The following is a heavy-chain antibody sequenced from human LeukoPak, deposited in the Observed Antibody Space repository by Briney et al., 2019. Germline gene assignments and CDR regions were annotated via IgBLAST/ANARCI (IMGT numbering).Heavy chain of an antibody. J-gene: IGHJ3*02. V-gene: IGHV3-7*01. CDR3: ARDSYPGLRFLEWLHAFDI. D-gene: IGHD3-3*01. CDR2: IKQDGSEK. CDR1: GFTFSSYW. Sequence: GGSLRLSCAASGFTFSSYWMSWVRQAPGKGLEWVANIKQDGSEKYYVDSVKGRFTISRDNAKNSLYLQMNSLRAEDTAVYYCARDSYPGLRFLEWLHAFDIWGQGTMVTVSS.